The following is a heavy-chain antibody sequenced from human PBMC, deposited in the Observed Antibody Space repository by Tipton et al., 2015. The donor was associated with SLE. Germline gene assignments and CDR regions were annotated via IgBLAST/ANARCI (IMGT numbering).Heavy chain of an antibody. Sequence: TLSLTCTISGGSISNNNHYRGWVRLPPGKGPEWIGVLSYSGSTYYNPSLKSRVTIPVDTSKNQFSLKLSSVTAADTAVYYCATSRPIVATIGAFDYWGQGTLVTVSS. D-gene: IGHD5-12*01. CDR1: GGSISNNNHY. CDR3: ATSRPIVATIGAFDY. J-gene: IGHJ4*02. V-gene: IGHV4-39*07. CDR2: LSYSGST.